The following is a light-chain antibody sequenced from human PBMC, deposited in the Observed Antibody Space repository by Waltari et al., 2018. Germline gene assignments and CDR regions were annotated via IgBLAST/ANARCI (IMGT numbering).Light chain of an antibody. V-gene: IGKV4-1*01. CDR3: QQYYSTPWT. CDR2: WAS. J-gene: IGKJ1*01. Sequence: DIVMTQSPDSLAVSLGERATINCKSSQSFLYSSNSQNYLAWYQQKPGQPPKLLIYWASTRESGVPDRFSGSESGTDFTLTISSLQAEDVAVYYCQQYYSTPWTFGQGTKVEIK. CDR1: QSFLYSSNSQNY.